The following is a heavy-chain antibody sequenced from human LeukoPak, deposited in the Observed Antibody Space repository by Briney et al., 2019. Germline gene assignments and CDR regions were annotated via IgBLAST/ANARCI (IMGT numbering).Heavy chain of an antibody. V-gene: IGHV3-30*02. J-gene: IGHJ1*01. Sequence: GGSLRLSCAASGFTFSSYGMHWVRQAPGKGLEWVAFIRYDGSNKYYADSVKGRFTISRDNSKNTLYLQMNSLRAEDTAVYYCAKDHGYLLKYFQHWGQGTLVTVSS. CDR1: GFTFSSYG. D-gene: IGHD5-24*01. CDR2: IRYDGSNK. CDR3: AKDHGYLLKYFQH.